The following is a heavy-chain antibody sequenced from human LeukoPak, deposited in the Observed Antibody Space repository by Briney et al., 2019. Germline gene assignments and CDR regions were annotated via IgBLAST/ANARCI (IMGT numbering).Heavy chain of an antibody. CDR2: ISISSSGTI. V-gene: IGHV3-48*04. CDR3: ARDRGYCSSTSCYRYYYYGMDV. D-gene: IGHD2-2*01. CDR1: GFTLSSYS. Sequence: GGSLRLSCAASGFTLSSYSMNWVRQAPGKGLEWVSYISISSSGTIFYADSVKGRFTISRDNAKNSLYLQMNSLRAEDTAVYYCARDRGYCSSTSCYRYYYYGMDVWGQGTTVTVSS. J-gene: IGHJ6*02.